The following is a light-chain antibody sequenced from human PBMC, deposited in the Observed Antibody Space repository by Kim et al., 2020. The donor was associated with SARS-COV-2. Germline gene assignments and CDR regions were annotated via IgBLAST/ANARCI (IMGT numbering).Light chain of an antibody. Sequence: LSPGERATLSCRASQSVSNHLAWYQQKPGQAHRLLIYDASNRATGIPARFSGGGSGADFTLTISSLEPEDFAVYYCQQRNSWPLTFGGGTKVDIK. CDR2: DAS. CDR1: QSVSNH. CDR3: QQRNSWPLT. V-gene: IGKV3-11*01. J-gene: IGKJ4*01.